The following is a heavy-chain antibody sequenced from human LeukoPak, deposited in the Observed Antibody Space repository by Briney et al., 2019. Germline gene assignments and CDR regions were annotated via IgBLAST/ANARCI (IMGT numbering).Heavy chain of an antibody. CDR1: GFTFRNYA. D-gene: IGHD3-9*01. CDR3: ARSFYDILIGYYQYFDY. CDR2: IYRDGSS. J-gene: IGHJ4*02. V-gene: IGHV3-66*01. Sequence: PGGSLRLSCAASGFTFRNYAMSWVRQAQGKGLEWVSVIYRDGSSYNAESVKGRFTISRDNSKNTLYIQMNSLRAEDTAVYYCARSFYDILIGYYQYFDYWGQGTLVTVSS.